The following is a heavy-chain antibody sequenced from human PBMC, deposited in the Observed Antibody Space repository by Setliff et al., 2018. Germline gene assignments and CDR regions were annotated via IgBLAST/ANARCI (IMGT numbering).Heavy chain of an antibody. CDR2: IFHSGST. V-gene: IGHV4-4*02. J-gene: IGHJ4*02. CDR3: ASRPSAEFFDY. CDR1: GDSVSTGTW. Sequence: GTLSLTCAVSGDSVSTGTWWSWVRQPPGKGLEWIGEIFHSGSTNYNPSLKSRVTFSVDKSKNQFSLKLTSVTAADTAVYYCASRPSAEFFDYWGQGTVVTVS. D-gene: IGHD6-25*01.